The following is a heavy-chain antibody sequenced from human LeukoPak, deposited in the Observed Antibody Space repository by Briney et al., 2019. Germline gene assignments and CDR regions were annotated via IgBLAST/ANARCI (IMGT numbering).Heavy chain of an antibody. D-gene: IGHD2-15*01. Sequence: SETLSLTCAVYGGSFSGYYRSWIRQPPGKGLEWIGEINHSGSTNYNPSLKSRVTISVDTSKNQFSLKLSSVTAADTAVYYCARNIVVVVAATFFDYWGQGTLVTVSS. CDR3: ARNIVVVVAATFFDY. J-gene: IGHJ4*02. V-gene: IGHV4-34*01. CDR1: GGSFSGYY. CDR2: INHSGST.